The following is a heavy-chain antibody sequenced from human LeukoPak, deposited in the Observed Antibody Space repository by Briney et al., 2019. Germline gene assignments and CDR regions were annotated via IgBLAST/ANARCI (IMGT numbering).Heavy chain of an antibody. Sequence: PSETLSLTCAVYGGSFSGYYWSWIRQPPGKGLEWIGEINHSGSTNYNPSLKSRVTISVDTSKNQFSLKLSSVTAADTAVYYCARVLYYYDSSGYDSFDYWGQGALVTVSS. CDR3: ARVLYYYDSSGYDSFDY. CDR2: INHSGST. D-gene: IGHD3-22*01. V-gene: IGHV4-34*01. J-gene: IGHJ4*02. CDR1: GGSFSGYY.